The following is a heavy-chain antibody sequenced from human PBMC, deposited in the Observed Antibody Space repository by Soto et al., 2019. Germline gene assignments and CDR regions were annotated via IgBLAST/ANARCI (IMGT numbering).Heavy chain of an antibody. CDR3: TTSPTYYYDSSGYRHDAFDI. V-gene: IGHV3-15*01. J-gene: IGHJ3*02. CDR2: IKSKTDGGTT. D-gene: IGHD3-22*01. Sequence: PGGSLRVSCAASGFTFSNAWMSWVRQAPGKGLEWVGRIKSKTDGGTTDYAAPVKGRFTISRDDSKNTLYLQMNSLKTEDTAVYYCTTSPTYYYDSSGYRHDAFDIWGQGTMVTVSS. CDR1: GFTFSNAW.